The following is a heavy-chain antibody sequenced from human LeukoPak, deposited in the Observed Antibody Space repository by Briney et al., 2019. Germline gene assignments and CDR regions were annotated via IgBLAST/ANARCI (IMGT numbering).Heavy chain of an antibody. CDR2: IYYSGST. D-gene: IGHD3-22*01. V-gene: IGHV4-39*07. J-gene: IGHJ4*02. CDR1: GGSISSSSYY. Sequence: PSETLSLTCTVSGGSISSSSYYWGWIRQPPGKGLEWIGSIYYSGSTYYNPSLESRVTISVDTSKNQFSLKLSSVTAADTAVYYCARDIGNYYDSSGYFDYWGQGTLVTVSS. CDR3: ARDIGNYYDSSGYFDY.